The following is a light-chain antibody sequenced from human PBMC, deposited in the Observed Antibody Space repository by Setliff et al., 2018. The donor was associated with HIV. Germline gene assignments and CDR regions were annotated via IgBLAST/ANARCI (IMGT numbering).Light chain of an antibody. CDR2: GAS. CDR1: QGIGSS. Sequence: DIQLTQSPSLLSASVGDTVTITCRASQGIGSSLAWYQQKPGEAPNLLICGASSLESGVSSMFSVSGSGTEFTLTINSLQPEDFSTYYCQQLNSYPITVGQGTRLEIK. CDR3: QQLNSYPIT. J-gene: IGKJ5*01. V-gene: IGKV1-9*01.